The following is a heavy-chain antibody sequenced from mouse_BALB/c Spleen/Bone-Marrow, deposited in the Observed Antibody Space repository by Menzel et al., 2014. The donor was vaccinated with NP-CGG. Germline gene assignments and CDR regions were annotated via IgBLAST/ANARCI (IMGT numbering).Heavy chain of an antibody. Sequence: QVQLQQSGPGLVQPSQRLSITCTVSGFSLTSYGVHWVRQPPGKGLEWLGAIWSGGSTDYNAAFISRLSISKDNSKSQVFIKMNSLQADDTAIYYCARQPLRRHAMDYWGQGTSVTVSS. J-gene: IGHJ4*01. CDR1: GFSLTSYG. CDR3: ARQPLRRHAMDY. CDR2: IWSGGST. D-gene: IGHD1-2*01. V-gene: IGHV2-4*02.